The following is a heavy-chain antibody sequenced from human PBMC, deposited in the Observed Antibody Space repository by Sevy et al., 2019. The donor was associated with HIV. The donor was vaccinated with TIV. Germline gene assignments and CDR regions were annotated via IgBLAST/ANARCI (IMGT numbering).Heavy chain of an antibody. V-gene: IGHV3-33*06. CDR1: GFTFSRNG. J-gene: IGHJ4*02. CDR2: IFYDGNYK. Sequence: GGSLRLSCAASGFTFSRNGMHWVRQAPGKGLEWVAGIFYDGNYKYYADSVKGRFSISRDNSENTLYVQMDSLRVEDTAVYYWAKESGSDWYFDYWGQGTLVTVSS. D-gene: IGHD2-21*01. CDR3: AKESGSDWYFDY.